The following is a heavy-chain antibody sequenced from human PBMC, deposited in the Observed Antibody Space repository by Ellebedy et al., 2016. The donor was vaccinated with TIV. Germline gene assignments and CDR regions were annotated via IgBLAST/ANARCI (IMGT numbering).Heavy chain of an antibody. CDR2: IGVSGPGGPST. Sequence: PGGSLRLSCAASGFTFSSYALNWVRQAPGKGLEWVAGIGVSGPGGPSTYYAEFVKGRFTISRDNSKNTVYLQMNSLRAEDTAVSYCATYAVGHSHGYYFDYWGQGTLVTVSA. V-gene: IGHV3-23*01. CDR1: GFTFSSYA. J-gene: IGHJ4*02. CDR3: ATYAVGHSHGYYFDY. D-gene: IGHD3-22*01.